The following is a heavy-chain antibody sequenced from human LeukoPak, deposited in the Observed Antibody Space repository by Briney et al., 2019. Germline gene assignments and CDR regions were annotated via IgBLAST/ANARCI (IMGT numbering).Heavy chain of an antibody. D-gene: IGHD3-10*01. CDR2: ISGSGGST. J-gene: IGHJ6*02. V-gene: IGHV3-23*01. Sequence: GGSLRLSCAASGFTVSSNYMSWVRQAPGKGLEWVSAISGSGGSTYYADSVKGRFTISRDNSKNTLYLQMNSLRAEDTAVYYCARDRNYFGSGSSYIMDVWGQGTTVTVSS. CDR3: ARDRNYFGSGSSYIMDV. CDR1: GFTVSSNY.